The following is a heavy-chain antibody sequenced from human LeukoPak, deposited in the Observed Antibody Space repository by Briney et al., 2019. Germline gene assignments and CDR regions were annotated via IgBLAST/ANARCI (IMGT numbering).Heavy chain of an antibody. Sequence: SETLSLTCTVSGGSVSSHYWGWIRQPPGKGLEWIAYVYYTGTSNYNPSLKSRVTISIDTSKNQFSLKLISVTAADTAVYYCARYSNHVDYFDSWGQGTLVTVSS. D-gene: IGHD4-11*01. V-gene: IGHV4-59*02. CDR2: VYYTGTS. CDR3: ARYSNHVDYFDS. CDR1: GGSVSSHY. J-gene: IGHJ4*02.